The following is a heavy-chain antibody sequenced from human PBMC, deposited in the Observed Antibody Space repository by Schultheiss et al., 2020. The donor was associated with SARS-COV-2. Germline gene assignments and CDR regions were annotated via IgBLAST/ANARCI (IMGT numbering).Heavy chain of an antibody. CDR3: TTVADWGGCC. J-gene: IGHJ4*02. D-gene: IGHD3-16*01. Sequence: GGSLRLSCAASGFTFSDYYMSWIRQAPGKGLEWVSYISSSSSYTNYADSVKGRFTISRDNAKNTLYLQMNSLKTEDTAVYYCTTVADWGGCCWGQGTLVTVSS. V-gene: IGHV3-11*05. CDR2: ISSSSSYT. CDR1: GFTFSDYY.